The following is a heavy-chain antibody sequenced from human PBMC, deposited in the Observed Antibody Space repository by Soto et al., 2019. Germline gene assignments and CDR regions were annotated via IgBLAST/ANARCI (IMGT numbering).Heavy chain of an antibody. CDR3: ARAPDPPEPMYSSSSYYYYYYMDV. CDR2: IYSGGST. J-gene: IGHJ6*03. V-gene: IGHV3-66*01. D-gene: IGHD6-13*01. Sequence: GGSMRLSCAASGFTVSSNYMSWVRQAQGKGLEWVSVIYSGGSTYYADSVKGRFTISRDNSKNTLYLQMNSLRAEDTAVYYCARAPDPPEPMYSSSSYYYYYYMDVWGKGTTVTVSS. CDR1: GFTVSSNY.